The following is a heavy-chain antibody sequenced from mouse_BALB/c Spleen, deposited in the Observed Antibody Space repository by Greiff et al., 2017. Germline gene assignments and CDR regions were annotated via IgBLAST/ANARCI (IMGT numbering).Heavy chain of an antibody. CDR2: ISNGGGST. CDR1: GFTFSSYT. V-gene: IGHV5-12-2*01. Sequence: EVQVVESGGGLVQPGGSLKLSCAASGFTFSSYTMSWVRQTPEKRLEWVAYISNGGGSTYYPDTVKGRFTISRDNAKNTLYLQMSSLKSEDTAMYYCAREGSYYGSSYDYYAMDYWGQGTSVTVSS. D-gene: IGHD1-1*01. J-gene: IGHJ4*01. CDR3: AREGSYYGSSYDYYAMDY.